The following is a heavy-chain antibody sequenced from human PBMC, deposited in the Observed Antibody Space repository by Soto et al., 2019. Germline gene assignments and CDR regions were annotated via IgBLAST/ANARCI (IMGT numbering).Heavy chain of an antibody. Sequence: QLQLQESGSGLVKPSQTLSLTCAVSGSSISSGGYSWTWIRQRPGKGLEWIGYIYHSGSTYYNPSLKSRVTISVDRSKNQFSLKLSSVTAADTAVYYCAAGGGLPRYYWGQGTLVTVSS. CDR1: GSSISSGGYS. CDR3: AAGGGLPRYY. V-gene: IGHV4-30-2*01. D-gene: IGHD5-12*01. CDR2: IYHSGST. J-gene: IGHJ4*02.